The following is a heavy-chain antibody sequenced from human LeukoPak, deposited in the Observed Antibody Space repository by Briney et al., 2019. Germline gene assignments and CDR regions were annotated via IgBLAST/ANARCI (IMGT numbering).Heavy chain of an antibody. CDR2: ISSSSSYI. CDR3: ATSSSGSPQI. D-gene: IGHD3-10*01. Sequence: GGSLRLSCAASGFTFSSYSMNWVRQAPGKGLEWVSSISSSSSYIYCADSVKGRFTISRDNAKNSLYLQMNSLRAEDTAVYYCATSSSGSPQIWGQGTLVTVSS. CDR1: GFTFSSYS. V-gene: IGHV3-21*01. J-gene: IGHJ4*02.